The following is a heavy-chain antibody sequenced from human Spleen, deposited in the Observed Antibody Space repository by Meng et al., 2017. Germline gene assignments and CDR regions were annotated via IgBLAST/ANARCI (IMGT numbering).Heavy chain of an antibody. V-gene: IGHV4-34*01. CDR2: NNHSGST. D-gene: IGHD6-13*01. CDR3: ARGYSSSWYGTYWYFDL. CDR1: WVSFIGYS. J-gene: IGHJ2*01. Sequence: GAGPLHASAHRSLRCAGQWVSFIGYSWSWIHKPTGKGLEWAGENNHSGSTNYNPSPKSRVTISVDTSKNQFSLKLSSVTAADTAVYYCARGYSSSWYGTYWYFDLWGRGTLVTVSS.